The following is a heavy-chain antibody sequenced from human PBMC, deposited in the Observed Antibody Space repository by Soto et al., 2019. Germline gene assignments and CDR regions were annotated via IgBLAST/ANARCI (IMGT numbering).Heavy chain of an antibody. CDR2: IKPGGSDL. J-gene: IGHJ4*02. V-gene: IGHV5-51*01. CDR1: GYRLDAAW. CDR3: ARAIAVGSTSLDY. Sequence: PGESLKISCKGVGYRLDAAWIGWVRQMPGKGLEWMGIIKPGGSDLRYSPSFRGQVTISADAAVNTAYLQWDSLKASDTAVYFCARAIAVGSTSLDYWGLGTRVTVSS. D-gene: IGHD6-19*01.